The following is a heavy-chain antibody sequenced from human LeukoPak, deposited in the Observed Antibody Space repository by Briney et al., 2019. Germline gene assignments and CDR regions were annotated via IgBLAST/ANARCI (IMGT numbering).Heavy chain of an antibody. J-gene: IGHJ4*02. V-gene: IGHV3-23*01. CDR1: GFTFSSYA. Sequence: PGGSLRLSCAASGFTFSSYAMSWVRQAPGKGLEWVSAISGSGGSTYYADSVKGRFTISRDNSKNTLYLQMNSLRAEDTAVYYCAKGGVWYSGSYPGYFDYWGQGALVTVSS. D-gene: IGHD1-26*01. CDR3: AKGGVWYSGSYPGYFDY. CDR2: ISGSGGST.